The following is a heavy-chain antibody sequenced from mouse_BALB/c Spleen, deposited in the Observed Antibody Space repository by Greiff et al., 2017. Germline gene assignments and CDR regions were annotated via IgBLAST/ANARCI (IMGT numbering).Heavy chain of an antibody. CDR2: ISDGGSYT. D-gene: IGHD2-12*01. CDR1: GFTFSDYY. Sequence: EVKLVESGGGLVKPGGSLKLSCAASGFTFSDYYMYWVRQTPEKRLEWVATISDGGSYTYYPDSVKGRFTISRDNAKNNLYLQMSSLKSEDTAMYYCARAHDTTISAAWLAYWGQGTLVTVAA. CDR3: ARAHDTTISAAWLAY. J-gene: IGHJ3*01. V-gene: IGHV5-4*02.